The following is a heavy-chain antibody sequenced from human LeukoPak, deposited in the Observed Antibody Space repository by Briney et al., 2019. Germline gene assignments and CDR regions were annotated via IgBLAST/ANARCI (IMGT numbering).Heavy chain of an antibody. J-gene: IGHJ4*02. Sequence: SDTLSLTCTVSGYSISSGYFWGWIRQPPGKGPEWIGSIFHSGDVYYNPALQSRVTISIDASTNRFSLKLTSVTAADTALYYCARVVASTSIDSWGQGTLVTVSS. CDR2: IFHSGDV. D-gene: IGHD2-15*01. V-gene: IGHV4-38-2*02. CDR3: ARVVASTSIDS. CDR1: GYSISSGYF.